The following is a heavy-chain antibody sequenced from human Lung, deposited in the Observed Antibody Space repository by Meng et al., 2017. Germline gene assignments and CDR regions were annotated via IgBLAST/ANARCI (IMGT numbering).Heavy chain of an antibody. Sequence: VHVQAWGSGLLKPSETRSLPCVVSGGSFSDYYWGWIRQPPGKGLEWIGEINHSGSTNYNPSLESRATISVDTSQNNLSLKLSSVTAADSAVYYCARGPTTMAHDFDYWGQGTLVTVSS. CDR3: ARGPTTMAHDFDY. CDR2: INHSGST. V-gene: IGHV4-34*01. CDR1: GGSFSDYY. D-gene: IGHD4-11*01. J-gene: IGHJ4*02.